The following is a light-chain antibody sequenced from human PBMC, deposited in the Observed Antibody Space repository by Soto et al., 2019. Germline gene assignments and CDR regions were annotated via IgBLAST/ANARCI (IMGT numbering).Light chain of an antibody. CDR1: SSNIGAGYD. CDR2: GNS. V-gene: IGLV1-40*01. CDR3: PSYDSSLSGSRV. J-gene: IGLJ1*01. Sequence: QSVLTQPPSVSGAPGQRVTISCTGSSSNIGAGYDVHWYQQLPGTAPKLLIYGNSNRPSGVPDRFSGSKSGTSASLAITGLRAEDEADYYCPSYDSSLSGSRVFGTGTKLTVL.